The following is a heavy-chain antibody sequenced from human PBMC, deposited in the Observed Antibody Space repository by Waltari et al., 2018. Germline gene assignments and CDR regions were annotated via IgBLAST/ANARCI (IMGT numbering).Heavy chain of an antibody. V-gene: IGHV3-15*01. CDR1: GFTFSNAW. CDR2: IKSKTEGGTT. J-gene: IGHJ4*02. Sequence: EVQLVESGGGLVKPGGSLRLSCAASGFTFSNAWMSWVRQAPGKGLAWGGRIKSKTEGGTTDYAATVKGRFTISRDESNNTLYLQMNSLKTEDTAVYYCTTDPGDSSGWYFVDYWGQGTLVTVSS. D-gene: IGHD6-19*01. CDR3: TTDPGDSSGWYFVDY.